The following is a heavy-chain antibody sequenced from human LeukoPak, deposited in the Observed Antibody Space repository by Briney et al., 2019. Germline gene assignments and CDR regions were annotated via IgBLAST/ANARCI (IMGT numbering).Heavy chain of an antibody. CDR1: NFTFITYV. Sequence: GGSLRLSCVTSNFTFITYVMHWVRQAPGQGLEWVASISYLGDNQYYADSVRGRFVISRDNSKHTPYLQMNSLRPEDTAVYYCARDRSGKMKWFYPRGQGSLVTVSS. CDR3: ARDRSGKMKWFYP. J-gene: IGHJ5*02. CDR2: ISYLGDNQ. D-gene: IGHD1-26*01. V-gene: IGHV3-30*09.